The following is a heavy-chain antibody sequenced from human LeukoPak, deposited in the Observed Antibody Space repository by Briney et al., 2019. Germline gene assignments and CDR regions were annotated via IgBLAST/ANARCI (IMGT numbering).Heavy chain of an antibody. CDR3: AKEAGQDFGALDAFDV. D-gene: IGHD4-17*01. CDR1: GFTFSTYS. J-gene: IGHJ3*01. CDR2: IGGSSSSL. V-gene: IGHV3-21*01. Sequence: PGGSLRLSCVASGFTFSTYSMNWVRQAPGKGLEWVSSIGGSSSSLYYAESVKGRFTISRDNARNSLYLQMNSLRAEDTAVYYCAKEAGQDFGALDAFDVWGQGTMDTVSS.